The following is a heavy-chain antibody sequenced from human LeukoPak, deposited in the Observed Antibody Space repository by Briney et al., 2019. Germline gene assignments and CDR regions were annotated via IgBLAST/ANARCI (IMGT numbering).Heavy chain of an antibody. CDR2: IYYSGSN. V-gene: IGHV4-59*01. J-gene: IGHJ3*02. Sequence: SETLSLTCTVSGGSISSYYWSWIRPPPGKGLEWIGYIYYSGSNNYNSALKSQVTISADTSKNQFSLKLSSVTAADTAVYYCARIGGIPLGSFDIWGQGTMVTVSS. CDR3: ARIGGIPLGSFDI. CDR1: GGSISSYY. D-gene: IGHD2-2*02.